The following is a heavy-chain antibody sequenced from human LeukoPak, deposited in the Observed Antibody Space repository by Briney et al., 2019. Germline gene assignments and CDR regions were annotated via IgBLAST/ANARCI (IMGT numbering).Heavy chain of an antibody. J-gene: IGHJ4*02. V-gene: IGHV1-46*01. CDR3: ASPGLRSRALHY. Sequence: ASVKVSCKASGYTFTNYYMHWVRQAPGQGLEWMGIIHSGGGSTTYAQKFQGRVTMTRDTSISTAYMELSRLRSDDTAVYYCASPGLRSRALHYWGRGTLVTVSS. CDR1: GYTFTNYY. D-gene: IGHD3-3*01. CDR2: IHSGGGST.